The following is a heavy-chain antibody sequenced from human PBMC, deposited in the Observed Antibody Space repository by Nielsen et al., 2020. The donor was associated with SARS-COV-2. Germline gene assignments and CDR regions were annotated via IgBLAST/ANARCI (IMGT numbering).Heavy chain of an antibody. D-gene: IGHD3-22*01. Sequence: GESLKISCVASGFSFSNYVMNWVRQAPGKGLEWVSAISESGGATYYTDSVKGRFTISRDNSRNTLYLQMNSLRAEDTAVYYCAKHRWGHFYDSIDYWGQGNLVTVSS. J-gene: IGHJ4*02. CDR3: AKHRWGHFYDSIDY. CDR1: GFSFSNYV. V-gene: IGHV3-23*01. CDR2: ISESGGAT.